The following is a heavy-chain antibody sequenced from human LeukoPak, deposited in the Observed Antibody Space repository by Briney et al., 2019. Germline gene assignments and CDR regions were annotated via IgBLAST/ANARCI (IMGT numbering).Heavy chain of an antibody. CDR1: GFTLSRHP. CDR2: ISHDGGNK. J-gene: IGHJ4*02. CDR3: AKTRPRIVVSGSVDN. V-gene: IGHV3-30*04. D-gene: IGHD2-15*01. Sequence: GGSLRLSCAASGFTLSRHPIFWVRQAPGKGLEWVAVISHDGGNKYYTDSVKGRFTISRDNSKNSFYLQMNSLTTEDTAVYFCAKTRPRIVVSGSVDNWGQGTLVTVSS.